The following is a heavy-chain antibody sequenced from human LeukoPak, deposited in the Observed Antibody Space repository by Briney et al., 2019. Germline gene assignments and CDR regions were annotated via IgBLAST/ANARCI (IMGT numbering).Heavy chain of an antibody. D-gene: IGHD3-10*01. Sequence: SQTLSLTCAVSGGSISSGGYSWSWIRQPPGKGLEWIGYIYHSGSTYYNPSLKSRVTISVDRSKNQFSLKLSSVTAADTAVYYCARKGGVVRGVITYWGQGTLVTVSS. CDR2: IYHSGST. V-gene: IGHV4-30-2*01. J-gene: IGHJ4*02. CDR1: GGSISSGGYS. CDR3: ARKGGVVRGVITY.